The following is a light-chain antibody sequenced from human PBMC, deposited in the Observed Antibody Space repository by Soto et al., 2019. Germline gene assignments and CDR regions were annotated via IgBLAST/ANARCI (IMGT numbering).Light chain of an antibody. J-gene: IGKJ5*01. CDR2: VAS. V-gene: IGKV3D-20*02. Sequence: EIVLTQSPGTLSLSPGERATVSCRASQSVSSTYLAWYQQKPGQAPRLLIYVASSRATGIPDRFSGSGSGTDFTLTISSLEPEDFAVYYCQQRSDWPPITFGQGTRLEIK. CDR3: QQRSDWPPIT. CDR1: QSVSSTY.